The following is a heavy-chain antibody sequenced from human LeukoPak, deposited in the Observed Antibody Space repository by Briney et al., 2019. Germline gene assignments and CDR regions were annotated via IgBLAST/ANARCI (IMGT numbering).Heavy chain of an antibody. J-gene: IGHJ5*02. Sequence: SQTLSLTCTVSGGSISSGSYYWSWIRQPAGKGLEWIGRIYTSGSTNYNPSLKGRVTISVDTSKNQFSLKLSSVTAADTAVYYCARDRGVVPAAIPWFDPWGQGTLVTVSS. CDR3: ARDRGVVPAAIPWFDP. CDR1: GGSISSGSYY. D-gene: IGHD2-2*01. CDR2: IYTSGST. V-gene: IGHV4-61*02.